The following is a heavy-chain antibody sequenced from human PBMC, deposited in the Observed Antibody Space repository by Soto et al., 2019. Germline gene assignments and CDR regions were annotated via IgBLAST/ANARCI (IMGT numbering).Heavy chain of an antibody. CDR1: GGSFSDYY. D-gene: IGHD6-13*01. Sequence: SETLSLTCAVYGGSFSDYYWSWIRQPPGKGLEWIGEINHSGSTSYIPSLKSRVTISVDTSKNQFFLKLSSVTAADTAVYYCARPMGTQYSSSLNFWGQGTLVTVSS. V-gene: IGHV4-34*01. J-gene: IGHJ4*02. CDR3: ARPMGTQYSSSLNF. CDR2: INHSGST.